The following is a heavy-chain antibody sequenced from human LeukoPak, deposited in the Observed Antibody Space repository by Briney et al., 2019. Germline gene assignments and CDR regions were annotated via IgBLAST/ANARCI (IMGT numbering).Heavy chain of an antibody. CDR3: ARHAYYYGSGSLNYYYYYYMDV. CDR2: IYHSGST. CDR1: GYSISSGYY. V-gene: IGHV4-38-2*02. D-gene: IGHD3-10*01. J-gene: IGHJ6*03. Sequence: PSETLSLTCTVSGYSISSGYYWGWIRQPPGKGLEWIGSIYHSGSTYYNPSLKSRVTISVDTSKNQFSLKLSSVTAADTAVYYCARHAYYYGSGSLNYYYYYYMDVWGKGTTVTISS.